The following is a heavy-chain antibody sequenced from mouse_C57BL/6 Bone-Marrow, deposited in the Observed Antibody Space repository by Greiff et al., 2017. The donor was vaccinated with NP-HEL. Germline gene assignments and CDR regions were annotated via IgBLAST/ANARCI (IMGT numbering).Heavy chain of an antibody. CDR3: SRGHYWYVDV. CDR2: INPSNGGT. V-gene: IGHV1-53*01. CDR1: GYTFTSYW. J-gene: IGHJ1*03. Sequence: QVQLQQPGTELVKPGASVKLSCKASGYTFTSYWMRWVKQRPGQGLEWIGNINPSNGGTHYNEKFKSKAPLPVDKSSSTAYMQLRRLTSEDSAVYYWSRGHYWYVDVWGTGTQVTVSS.